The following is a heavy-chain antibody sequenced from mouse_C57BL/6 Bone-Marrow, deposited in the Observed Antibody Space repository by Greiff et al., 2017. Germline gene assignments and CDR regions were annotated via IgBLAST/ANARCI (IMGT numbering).Heavy chain of an antibody. CDR1: GFSLTSYG. V-gene: IGHV2-2*01. CDR2: IWSGGST. J-gene: IGHJ4*01. CDR3: ARKTRRRYAMDY. Sequence: QVQLQQSGPGLVQPSQSLSITCTVSGFSLTSYGVHWVRQSPGKGLEWLGVIWSGGSTDYNAAFISRLSISKDNSKSQVFFKMNSLQADDTAIYYCARKTRRRYAMDYWGQGTSVTVSS.